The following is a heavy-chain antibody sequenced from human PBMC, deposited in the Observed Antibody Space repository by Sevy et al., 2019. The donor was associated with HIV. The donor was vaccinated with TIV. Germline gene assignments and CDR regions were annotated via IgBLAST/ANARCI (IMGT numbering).Heavy chain of an antibody. J-gene: IGHJ6*03. V-gene: IGHV4-39*01. CDR1: GGSISSSSYY. Sequence: WETLSLTCTVSGGSISSSSYYWGWIRQPPGKGLEWIGSIYYSGSTYYNPSLKSRVTISVDTSKNQFSLKLSSVTAADTAVYYCARSALDYYYYYMDVWGKGTTVTVSS. CDR2: IYYSGST. CDR3: ARSALDYYYYYMDV.